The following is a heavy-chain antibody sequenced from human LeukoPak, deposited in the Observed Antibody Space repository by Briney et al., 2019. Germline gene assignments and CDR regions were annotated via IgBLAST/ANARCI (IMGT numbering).Heavy chain of an antibody. CDR3: ASTIVVVPAAIPQGAFDI. CDR2: IYYSGST. V-gene: IGHV4-31*03. Sequence: SETLSLTCTVSGGSISSGGYYWSWIRQHPGKGREWIVYIYYSGSTYYNPSLKSRVTISVDTSKNQFSLKLSSVTAADTAVYYCASTIVVVPAAIPQGAFDIWGQGTMVTVSS. CDR1: GGSISSGGYY. D-gene: IGHD2-2*02. J-gene: IGHJ3*02.